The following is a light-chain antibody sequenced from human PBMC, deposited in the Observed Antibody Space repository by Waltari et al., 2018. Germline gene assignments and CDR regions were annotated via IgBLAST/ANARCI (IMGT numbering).Light chain of an antibody. J-gene: IGKJ5*01. V-gene: IGKV1-9*01. CDR2: ATS. CDR1: QVILGY. Sequence: TQLTQSPSSLSASVGDRVTITCRASQVILGYLAWYQQRPGKAPKFLIYATSTLRSGVPSMFSGRGSGTDFTLTISDLQPEDFATYYCQQLKSYPITFGQGTRLEIK. CDR3: QQLKSYPIT.